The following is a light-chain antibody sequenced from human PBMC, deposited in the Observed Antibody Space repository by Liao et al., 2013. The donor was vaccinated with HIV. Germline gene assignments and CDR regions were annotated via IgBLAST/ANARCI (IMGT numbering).Light chain of an antibody. CDR1: SIGRKV. CDR3: QAWDRNTAI. Sequence: SYELTQPPSVSVAPGKTARMTCGGNSIGRKVVHWYQQKPGQAPVLVIYYDTDRPSGIPERFSGSNSGNTATLTISGTQPTDEADYYCQAWDRNTAIFGGGTKLTVL. CDR2: YDT. V-gene: IGLV3-21*01. J-gene: IGLJ2*01.